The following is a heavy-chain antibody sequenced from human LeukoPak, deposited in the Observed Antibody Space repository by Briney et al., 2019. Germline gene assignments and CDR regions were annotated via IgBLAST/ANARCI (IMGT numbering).Heavy chain of an antibody. D-gene: IGHD3-10*01. CDR2: INSDGSSR. J-gene: IGHJ5*02. CDR3: LGPGSGTLSDP. Sequence: GGSLRLSCAASRVIFSNFWMHWVRQVPGKGLVWVSRINSDGSSRDYADSVKGRFTISRDNAKNTVYLQMNSLRAEDTAVYYCLGPGSGTLSDPWGQGTLVTVSS. V-gene: IGHV3-74*01. CDR1: RVIFSNFW.